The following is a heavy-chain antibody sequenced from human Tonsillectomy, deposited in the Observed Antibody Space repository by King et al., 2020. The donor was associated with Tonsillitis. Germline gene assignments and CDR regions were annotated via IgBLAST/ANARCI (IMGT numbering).Heavy chain of an antibody. CDR3: ARDATKYYGMDV. V-gene: IGHV3-53*01. D-gene: IGHD1-1*01. CDR2: IYSGGGGGT. CDR1: GFTVSSNY. Sequence: VQLVESGGGLIQPGGSLRLSCSASGFTVSSNYMSWVRQAPGKGLEWVSVIYSGGGGGTYYADSVKGLFTSSRDNSKNTLYLQMNSLSAEDTAVYYCARDATKYYGMDVWGQGTTVTVSS. J-gene: IGHJ6*02.